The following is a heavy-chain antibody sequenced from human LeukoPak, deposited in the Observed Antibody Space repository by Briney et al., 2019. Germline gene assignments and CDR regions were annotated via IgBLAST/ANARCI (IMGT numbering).Heavy chain of an antibody. J-gene: IGHJ4*02. D-gene: IGHD3-3*01. CDR2: INPSGGST. Sequence: GASVKVSCKASGYTFTSYYMHWVRQAPGQGLEWMGIINPSGGSTSYAQKFQGRVTMTRDTSTSTVYMELSSLRSEDTAVYYCARAEYDFWSGSPLGYWGQGTLVTVSS. V-gene: IGHV1-46*01. CDR1: GYTFTSYY. CDR3: ARAEYDFWSGSPLGY.